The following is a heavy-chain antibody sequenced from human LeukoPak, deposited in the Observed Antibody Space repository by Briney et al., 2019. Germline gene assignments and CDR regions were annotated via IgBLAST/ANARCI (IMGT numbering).Heavy chain of an antibody. Sequence: GGSLRLSCAASGFTFSSYWMNWVRQAPGKGLVWVSRIASDGSSTTYADSVKGRFSISRDNAKNTLYLRMNSLRAEDTAVYYCAKDKGGSYYPAYFDYWGQGTLVTVSS. V-gene: IGHV3-74*01. CDR2: IASDGSST. D-gene: IGHD1-26*01. CDR3: AKDKGGSYYPAYFDY. J-gene: IGHJ4*02. CDR1: GFTFSSYW.